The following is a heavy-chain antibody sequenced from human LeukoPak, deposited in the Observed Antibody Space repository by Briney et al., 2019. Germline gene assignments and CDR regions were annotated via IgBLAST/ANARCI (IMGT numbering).Heavy chain of an antibody. D-gene: IGHD6-6*01. CDR2: IYYSGST. CDR1: GGSISSYY. CDR3: AGXXAARPSLFDY. V-gene: IGHV4-59*01. Sequence: PSETLSLTCTVSGGSISSYYWSWIRQPPGKGLEWIGYIYYSGSTNYNPSLKRRVTISVDTSKNQFSLKLSSGTAADTAVYYCAGXXAARPSLFDYWGQGTLVSVSS. J-gene: IGHJ4*02.